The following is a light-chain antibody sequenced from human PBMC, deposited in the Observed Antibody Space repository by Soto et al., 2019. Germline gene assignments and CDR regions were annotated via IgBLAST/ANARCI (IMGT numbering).Light chain of an antibody. J-gene: IGKJ2*01. CDR1: QSVTNNF. CDR2: GAS. Sequence: EIVLTQSPGTLSLSPGERATLSCRASQSVTNNFLAWYQQKPGQAPRPLIYGASTRAAGVPDRFSGSGSGTDFALTITRLEPEDFAVYYCQQYGRSPLLYTFGQGTKLGVK. CDR3: QQYGRSPLLYT. V-gene: IGKV3-20*01.